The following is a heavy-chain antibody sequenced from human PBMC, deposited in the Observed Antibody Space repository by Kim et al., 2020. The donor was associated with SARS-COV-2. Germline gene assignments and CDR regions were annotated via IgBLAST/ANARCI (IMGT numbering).Heavy chain of an antibody. D-gene: IGHD6-13*01. CDR2: ISYDGSNK. CDR3: ARDGRSSFKGFYYYYYGMDV. Sequence: GGSLRLSCAASGFTFSSYGMHWVRQAPGKGLEWVAVISYDGSNKYYADSVKGRFTISRDNSKNTLYLQMNSLRAEDTAVYYCARDGRSSFKGFYYYYYGMDVWGQGTTVTVSS. J-gene: IGHJ6*02. V-gene: IGHV3-33*05. CDR1: GFTFSSYG.